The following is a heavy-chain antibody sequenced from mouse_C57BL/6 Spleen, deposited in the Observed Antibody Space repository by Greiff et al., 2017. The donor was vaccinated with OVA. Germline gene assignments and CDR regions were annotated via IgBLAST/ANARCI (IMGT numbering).Heavy chain of an antibody. D-gene: IGHD1-1*01. CDR2: IYPGSGNT. CDR1: GYTFPSYY. Sequence: VQLQPSGPALVQPGASVKISCKASGYTFPSYYIHWVPPRPGQGLAWIGWIYPGSGNTKYNEKFKGKATLTVDTSSSTAYMQLSSLTSEGSAVYDCARWYYGSSSDWYFDVWGTGTTVTVSS. V-gene: IGHV1-66*01. J-gene: IGHJ1*03. CDR3: ARWYYGSSSDWYFDV.